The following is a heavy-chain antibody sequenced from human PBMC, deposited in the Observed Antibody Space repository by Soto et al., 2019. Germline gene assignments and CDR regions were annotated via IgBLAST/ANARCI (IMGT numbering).Heavy chain of an antibody. Sequence: ASVKVSCKASGGTFSSYAISWVRQAPGQGLEWMGGIIPIFGTGNYAQKFQGRVTITADESTSTAYMELSSLRSEDTAVYYCARARTSSCPVGCWFDPWGQGTLVTVSA. V-gene: IGHV1-69*13. J-gene: IGHJ5*02. CDR2: IIPIFGTG. CDR3: ARARTSSCPVGCWFDP. D-gene: IGHD2-15*01. CDR1: GGTFSSYA.